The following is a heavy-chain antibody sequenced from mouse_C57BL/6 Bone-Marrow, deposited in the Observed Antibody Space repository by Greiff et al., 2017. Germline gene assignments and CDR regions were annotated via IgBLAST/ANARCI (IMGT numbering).Heavy chain of an antibody. CDR2: ISSGGSYT. V-gene: IGHV5-6*01. J-gene: IGHJ2*01. CDR3: ARRFYDGYYDYFDY. CDR1: GFTFSSYG. Sequence: DVQLVESGGDLVKPGGSLKLSCAASGFTFSSYGMSWVRQTPDKRLEWVATISSGGSYTYYPDSVKGRFTISRDNAKNTLYLQMSSLKSEDTAMYDCARRFYDGYYDYFDYWGQGTTLTVAS. D-gene: IGHD2-3*01.